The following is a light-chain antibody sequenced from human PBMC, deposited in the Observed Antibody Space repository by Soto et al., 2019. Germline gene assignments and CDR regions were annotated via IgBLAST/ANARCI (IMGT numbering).Light chain of an antibody. J-gene: IGKJ2*01. CDR1: QSVRSN. Sequence: EIVMTQSPATLSVSPGERATLSCRASQSVRSNLAWYQQNPGQAPRLLIYDASTRATGIPATFSGSGSGTEFTLTISSPQSEDFGVYFCQQYQNWRWPTFGQGTKLEIK. CDR3: QQYQNWRWPT. CDR2: DAS. V-gene: IGKV3-15*01.